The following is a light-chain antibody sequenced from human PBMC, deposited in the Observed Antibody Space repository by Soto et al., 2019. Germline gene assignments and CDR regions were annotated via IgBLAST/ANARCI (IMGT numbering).Light chain of an antibody. V-gene: IGKV1-5*03. CDR3: QHYNSYSEA. J-gene: IGKJ1*01. CDR1: QTISSW. Sequence: DIQMTQSPSTLSGSVGDRVTITCRASQTISSWLAWYHQKPGKAPKLLIYKASTLKSGVPSRFSGSGSGTEFTLTIRSLPDDFATYYCQHYNSYSEAFGQGTKVELK. CDR2: KAS.